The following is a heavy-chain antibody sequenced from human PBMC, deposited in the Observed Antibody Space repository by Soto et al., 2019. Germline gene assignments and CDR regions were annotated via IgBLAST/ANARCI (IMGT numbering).Heavy chain of an antibody. CDR1: GFTFSSYW. V-gene: IGHV3-7*03. J-gene: IGHJ6*02. D-gene: IGHD6-6*01. Sequence: EVQLVESGGGLVQPGGSLRLSCAASGFTFSSYWMSWVRQAPGKGLEWVANIKQDGSEKYYVDSVKGRFTISRDNAKNSLYLQKSSRRAEDTAVYYCQTGAARPGAGYYYYGMDVWGQGTTVTVSS. CDR3: QTGAARPGAGYYYYGMDV. CDR2: IKQDGSEK.